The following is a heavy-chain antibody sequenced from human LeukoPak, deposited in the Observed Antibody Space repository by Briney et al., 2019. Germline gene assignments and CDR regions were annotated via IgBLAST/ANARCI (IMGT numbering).Heavy chain of an antibody. D-gene: IGHD5-18*01. J-gene: IGHJ4*02. CDR3: ARAGYTYGYALSHFDC. V-gene: IGHV3-33*01. CDR2: TYYDGSNN. Sequence: GGSLRLSCAASGFTFSNYGMHWVRQAPGKGLGWVALTYYDGSNNYYADYGKGRFTFSIDNSKDTLYLPMNGLRAEDTAVYYCARAGYTYGYALSHFDCWGQGALVTVSS. CDR1: GFTFSNYG.